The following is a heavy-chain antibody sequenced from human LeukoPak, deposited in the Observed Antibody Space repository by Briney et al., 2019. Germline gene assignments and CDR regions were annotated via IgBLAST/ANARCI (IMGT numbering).Heavy chain of an antibody. CDR2: ISDSGGGT. V-gene: IGHV3-23*01. Sequence: GGSLRLSCAASGFTFSSYAMSWVRQAPGKGLEWVSAISDSGGGTYYADSVKGRFTISRDNSKKTLYLQMTSLRAEDTAVYYCAKDLSYNYGATKDYWGQGTLVTVSS. CDR1: GFTFSSYA. J-gene: IGHJ4*02. D-gene: IGHD1-1*01. CDR3: AKDLSYNYGATKDY.